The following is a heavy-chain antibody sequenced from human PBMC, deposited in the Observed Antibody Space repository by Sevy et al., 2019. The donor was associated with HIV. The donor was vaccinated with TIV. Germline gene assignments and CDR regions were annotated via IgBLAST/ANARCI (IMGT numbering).Heavy chain of an antibody. CDR2: IIPIFGTA. D-gene: IGHD5-18*01. CDR1: GGTFSSYA. J-gene: IGHJ5*02. CDR3: ARWGTAMASWFDP. V-gene: IGHV1-69*13. Sequence: ASVKVSCKASGGTFSSYAISWVRQAPGQGLEWMGGIIPIFGTANYAQKFQGRVTITADESTSTAYMELSSLRSEDTAVYYCARWGTAMASWFDPWGQGTLVTVSS.